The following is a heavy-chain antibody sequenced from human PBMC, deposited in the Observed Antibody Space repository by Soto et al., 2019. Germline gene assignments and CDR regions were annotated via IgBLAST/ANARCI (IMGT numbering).Heavy chain of an antibody. Sequence: QVQLVQSGAEVKKPGSSVKVSCKASGGTFSSYTISWVRQAPGQGLEWMGRIIPILGIANYAQKFQGRVTITADKSTSTAYMELSSLRSEDTAVYYCARGVSEYDILPGYSYYYYYYMDVWGKGTTVTVSS. D-gene: IGHD3-9*01. CDR1: GGTFSSYT. V-gene: IGHV1-69*02. J-gene: IGHJ6*03. CDR3: ARGVSEYDILPGYSYYYYYYMDV. CDR2: IIPILGIA.